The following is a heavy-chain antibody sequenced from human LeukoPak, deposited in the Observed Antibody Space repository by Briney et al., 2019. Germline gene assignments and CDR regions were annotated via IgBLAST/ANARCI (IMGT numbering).Heavy chain of an antibody. CDR1: GGSISSGGYY. CDR3: ARTDILTGYYRTFDY. Sequence: SQTLSLTCTVSGGSISSGGYYWSWIRQHPGKGLEWIGYIYYSGSTYYNPSLKSRVTISVDTSKNQFSLKLSSLTAADTAVYYCARTDILTGYYRTFDYWGQGTLVTVSS. J-gene: IGHJ4*02. CDR2: IYYSGST. D-gene: IGHD3-9*01. V-gene: IGHV4-31*03.